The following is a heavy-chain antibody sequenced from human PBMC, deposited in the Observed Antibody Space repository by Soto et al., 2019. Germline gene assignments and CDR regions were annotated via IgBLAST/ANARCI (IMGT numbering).Heavy chain of an antibody. D-gene: IGHD6-6*01. CDR1: GFTFSSYS. CDR2: ISSSSSYI. Sequence: GGSLRLSCAASGFTFSSYSMNWVRQAPGKGLEWVSSISSSSSYIYYADSVKGRFTISRDNAKNSLYLQMNSLRAEDTAVYYCARRGGSSSGDWYFALWGRGTLVTVSS. J-gene: IGHJ2*01. V-gene: IGHV3-21*01. CDR3: ARRGGSSSGDWYFAL.